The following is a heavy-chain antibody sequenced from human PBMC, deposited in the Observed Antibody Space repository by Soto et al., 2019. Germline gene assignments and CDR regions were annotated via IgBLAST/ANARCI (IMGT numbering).Heavy chain of an antibody. CDR3: ARDRERVTVNGGIALGAMEV. CDR1: GFTFSSYA. CDR2: ISYDGSNK. D-gene: IGHD3-22*01. Sequence: XGSLRLSCSAAGFTFSSYAMHWVRQAPGKGLEWVAVISYDGSNKYYADSVKGRFTISRDNSKNTLYLQMNSLRAEDTAVYYCARDRERVTVNGGIALGAMEVWGHGTTVTVSS. V-gene: IGHV3-30-3*01. J-gene: IGHJ6*02.